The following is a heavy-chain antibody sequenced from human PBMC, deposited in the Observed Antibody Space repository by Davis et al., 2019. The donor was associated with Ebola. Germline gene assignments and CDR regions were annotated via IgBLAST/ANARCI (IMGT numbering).Heavy chain of an antibody. CDR3: ARGSEVLDS. CDR1: GFTFSDYY. D-gene: IGHD1-14*01. Sequence: GGSLRLSCAASGFTFSDYYMSWVRQAPGKGLEWVSFIYSGGSTFYADSVKGRFTISRDNSKNTVYLQMNRLRAEDTAVYYCARGSEVLDSWGQGTLVTVSS. J-gene: IGHJ4*02. CDR2: IYSGGST. V-gene: IGHV3-53*01.